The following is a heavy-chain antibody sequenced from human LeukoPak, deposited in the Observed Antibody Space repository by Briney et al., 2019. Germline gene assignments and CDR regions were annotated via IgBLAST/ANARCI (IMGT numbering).Heavy chain of an antibody. V-gene: IGHV4-59*11. CDR1: DDSFSSHY. D-gene: IGHD4-17*01. J-gene: IGHJ3*02. Sequence: SETLSLTCAVSDDSFSSHYWTWIRQPPGKGLEWIGYISYIGSTNYNPSLKSRVTISIDTSKNQFSLQLTSVTAADTAVYYCARDLATVTKGFDIWGQGTMVSVSS. CDR3: ARDLATVTKGFDI. CDR2: ISYIGST.